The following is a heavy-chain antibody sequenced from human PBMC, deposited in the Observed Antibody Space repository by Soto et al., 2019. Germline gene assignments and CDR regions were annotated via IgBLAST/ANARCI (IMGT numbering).Heavy chain of an antibody. CDR1: GFTFSSYG. Sequence: QVQLVESGRGVVQPGRSLRLSCAASGFTFSSYGMHWVRQAPGKGLEWVAVISYDGSNKYYADSVKGRFTISRDNSKNTLYLQMNSLRAEDTAVYYCARGDYGDPAIAFDIWGQGTMVTVSS. CDR3: ARGDYGDPAIAFDI. D-gene: IGHD4-17*01. V-gene: IGHV3-30*03. J-gene: IGHJ3*02. CDR2: ISYDGSNK.